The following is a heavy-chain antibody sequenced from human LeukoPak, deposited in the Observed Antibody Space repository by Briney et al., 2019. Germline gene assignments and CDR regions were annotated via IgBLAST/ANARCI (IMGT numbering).Heavy chain of an antibody. J-gene: IGHJ4*02. CDR2: ISGSGGST. CDR1: GFTFSSYA. CDR3: AKDLEATHYDSKGYFDY. V-gene: IGHV3-23*01. Sequence: PGGSLRLSCAASGFTFSSYAMSWVRQAPGKGLKWVSAISGSGGSTYYADSVKGRFTISRDNSKDTLYLQMNSLRAEDTAVYYCAKDLEATHYDSKGYFDYWGQGTLVTVSS. D-gene: IGHD3-22*01.